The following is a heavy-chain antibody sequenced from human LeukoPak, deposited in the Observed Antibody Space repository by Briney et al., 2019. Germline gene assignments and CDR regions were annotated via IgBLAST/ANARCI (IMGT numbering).Heavy chain of an antibody. Sequence: GGSLRLSCAASGFTFSTYVMSWVRQAPGKGLEWVSTISGSGGSTDYADSLKGRFTISRDNSKNTLYLQTNSLRAEDTAVYYCAKRALSNAFDIWGQGTMVTVSS. CDR2: ISGSGGST. V-gene: IGHV3-23*01. J-gene: IGHJ3*02. CDR1: GFTFSTYV. CDR3: AKRALSNAFDI.